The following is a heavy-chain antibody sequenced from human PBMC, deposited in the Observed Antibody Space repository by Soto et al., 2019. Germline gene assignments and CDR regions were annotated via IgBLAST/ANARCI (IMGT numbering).Heavy chain of an antibody. D-gene: IGHD2-21*01. V-gene: IGHV3-33*08. CDR3: SREREGVEGDYFRSILAY. CDR2: ICHDGPKT. J-gene: IGHJ1*01. Sequence: SLRLSCAASGFTFSSYAMSWVRQSPCKGLECVAIICHDGPKTQYGDSGKGRFIISRDNSNTTLYLQMSVLRADGTAIYYFSREREGVEGDYFRSILAYGGKGSLAPVSP. CDR1: GFTFSSYA.